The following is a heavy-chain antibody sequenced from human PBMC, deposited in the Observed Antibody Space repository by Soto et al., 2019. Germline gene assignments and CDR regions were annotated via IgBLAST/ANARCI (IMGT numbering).Heavy chain of an antibody. CDR3: AIGVSRGYYDSSGYLYYFDY. CDR1: GASISSGGYS. J-gene: IGHJ4*02. D-gene: IGHD3-22*01. CDR2: IYQSGST. Sequence: PSETLSLTCAVSGASISSGGYSWRWIRQPPGKGLEWIGYIYQSGSTYYNKSLKSRVTISGGRSKNQCSLKLSSVTAADTAVYYCAIGVSRGYYDSSGYLYYFDYWGQGTLVTVSS. V-gene: IGHV4-30-2*01.